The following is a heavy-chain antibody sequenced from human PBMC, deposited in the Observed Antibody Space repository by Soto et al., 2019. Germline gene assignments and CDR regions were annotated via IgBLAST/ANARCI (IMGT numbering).Heavy chain of an antibody. V-gene: IGHV3-23*01. J-gene: IGHJ3*01. CDR2: ISGSADGT. D-gene: IGHD3-3*01. CDR3: AKDTVGGYSFWSGYYSDGLDV. CDR1: GFPFDSYA. Sequence: EVKLLESGGGLAQPGGSLRLSCVGSGFPFDSYAISWVRQAPGERLQWIEAISGSADGTDYAHSVRGRFTISRDNAKKTVHLQMDSLRVEDTAVYFCAKDTVGGYSFWSGYYSDGLDVWGQGTLVTVS.